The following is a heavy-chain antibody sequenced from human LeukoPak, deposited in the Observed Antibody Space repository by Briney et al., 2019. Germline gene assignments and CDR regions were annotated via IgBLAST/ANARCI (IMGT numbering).Heavy chain of an antibody. D-gene: IGHD3-22*01. V-gene: IGHV3-7*01. Sequence: GGSLRLSCAASGFTFSSYWMSWVRQAPGKGLEWVANIKQDGSEKYYVDSVKGRFTISRDNAKKSLYLQMNSLRAEDTAVYYCARLDSRATSIYFHLWGRGTLVTVSS. J-gene: IGHJ2*01. CDR1: GFTFSSYW. CDR3: ARLDSRATSIYFHL. CDR2: IKQDGSEK.